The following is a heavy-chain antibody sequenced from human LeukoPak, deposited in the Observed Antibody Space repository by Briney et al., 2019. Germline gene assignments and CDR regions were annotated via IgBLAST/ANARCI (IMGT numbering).Heavy chain of an antibody. CDR1: GGSISSSSYY. J-gene: IGHJ4*02. V-gene: IGHV4-39*01. CDR2: IYYSGST. Sequence: SETLSLTCTVSGGSISSSSYYWGWIRQPPGKGLEWIGSIYYSGSTYYNPSLKSRVTISVDTSKNQFSLKLSSVTAADTAVYYCASRIRKPSGSPIDYWGQGTLVTVSS. CDR3: ASRIRKPSGSPIDY. D-gene: IGHD3-3*02.